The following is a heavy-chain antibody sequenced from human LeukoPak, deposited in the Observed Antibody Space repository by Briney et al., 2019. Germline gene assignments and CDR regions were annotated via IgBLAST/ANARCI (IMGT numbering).Heavy chain of an antibody. Sequence: PGGSLRLSRAASGFTFSSYWMHWVRQAPGKGLVWVSRINSDGSSTSYADSVKGRFTISRDNAKNTLYLQMNSLRAEDTAVYYCARVGVWFGEFHFDYWGQGTLVTVSS. J-gene: IGHJ4*02. CDR3: ARVGVWFGEFHFDY. CDR2: INSDGSST. CDR1: GFTFSSYW. V-gene: IGHV3-74*01. D-gene: IGHD3-10*01.